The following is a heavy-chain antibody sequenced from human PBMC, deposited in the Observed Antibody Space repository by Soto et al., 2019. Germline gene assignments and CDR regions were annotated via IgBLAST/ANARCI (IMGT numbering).Heavy chain of an antibody. CDR1: GYTFTSYG. CDR3: ARLSRDSSGGAYFDS. CDR2: ISAYNGNT. V-gene: IGHV1-18*04. Sequence: GASVKVSCKASGYTFTSYGISWVRQAPGQGLEWMGWISAYNGNTNYAQKLQGRVTTTTDTSTSTAYMELRSLRSDDTAVYYCARLSRDSSGGAYFDSWGQRALVTVYS. D-gene: IGHD6-19*01. J-gene: IGHJ4*01.